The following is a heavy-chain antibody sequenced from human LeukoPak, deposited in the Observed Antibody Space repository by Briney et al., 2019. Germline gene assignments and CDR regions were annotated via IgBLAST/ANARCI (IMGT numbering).Heavy chain of an antibody. D-gene: IGHD2-15*01. Sequence: SETLSLTCAVYGGSFSGYYWSWIRQPPGKGLEWIGQIYHSGSTNYNPSLKSRVTISVDTSKNQFSLKLSSVTAADTAVYYCARGGVARSPFFDYWGQGILVTVSS. J-gene: IGHJ4*02. V-gene: IGHV4-34*01. CDR2: IYHSGST. CDR1: GGSFSGYY. CDR3: ARGGVARSPFFDY.